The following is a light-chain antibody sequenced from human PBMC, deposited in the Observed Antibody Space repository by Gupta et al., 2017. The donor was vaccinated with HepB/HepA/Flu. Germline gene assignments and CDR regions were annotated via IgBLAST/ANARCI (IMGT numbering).Light chain of an antibody. CDR2: AAS. J-gene: IGKJ4*01. CDR1: QGISSY. Sequence: AIRMTQSPSSFSASTGDRVTITCRASQGISSYLAWYQQKPGKAPKLLIYAASTLQSGVPSRLSGSGSGTDFTLTISCLQSEDFATYYCQQEDSYPLTFGGGTKVEIK. V-gene: IGKV1-8*01. CDR3: QQEDSYPLT.